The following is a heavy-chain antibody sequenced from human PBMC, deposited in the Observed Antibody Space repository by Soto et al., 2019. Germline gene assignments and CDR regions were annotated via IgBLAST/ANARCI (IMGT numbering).Heavy chain of an antibody. CDR3: ARGSLGPYYYDSSGYLVSRPLYYYYGMDV. J-gene: IGHJ6*02. V-gene: IGHV1-3*01. Sequence: ASVKVCCKASGYTFTSYAMHWVRQAPGQRLEWMGWINAGNGNTKYSQKFQGRVTITRDTSASTAYMELSSLRSEDTAVYYCARGSLGPYYYDSSGYLVSRPLYYYYGMDVWGQGTTVTVSS. CDR2: INAGNGNT. D-gene: IGHD3-22*01. CDR1: GYTFTSYA.